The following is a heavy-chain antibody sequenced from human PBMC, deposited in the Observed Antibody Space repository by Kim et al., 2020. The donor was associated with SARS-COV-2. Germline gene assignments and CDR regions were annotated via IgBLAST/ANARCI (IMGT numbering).Heavy chain of an antibody. D-gene: IGHD2-2*01. J-gene: IGHJ4*02. V-gene: IGHV4-31*03. CDR1: GGSISSGGYY. Sequence: SETLSLTCTVSGGSISSGGYYWSWIRQPPGKGLEWIGYIYYSGSTYYNPSLKSRVTISVDTSKNKFSLKLSSVTAADTAVYYCARDPIDIVVVPAAPLPLGYCGQGSLVTVSS. CDR2: IYYSGST. CDR3: ARDPIDIVVVPAAPLPLGY.